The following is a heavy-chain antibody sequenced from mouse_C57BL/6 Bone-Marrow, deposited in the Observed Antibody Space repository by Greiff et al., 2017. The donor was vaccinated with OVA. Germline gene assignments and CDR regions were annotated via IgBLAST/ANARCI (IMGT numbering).Heavy chain of an antibody. D-gene: IGHD1-1*01. CDR2: IYPGSGNT. J-gene: IGHJ1*03. V-gene: IGHV1-76*01. Sequence: QVQLKQSGAELVRPGASVKLSCKASGYTFTDYYINWVKQRPGQGLAWIARIYPGSGNTYYNEKFKGKATLTAEKSSSTAYMQLSSLTSEDSAVYFCARWGRDYYGSPYWYFDVWGTGTTVTVSS. CDR3: ARWGRDYYGSPYWYFDV. CDR1: GYTFTDYY.